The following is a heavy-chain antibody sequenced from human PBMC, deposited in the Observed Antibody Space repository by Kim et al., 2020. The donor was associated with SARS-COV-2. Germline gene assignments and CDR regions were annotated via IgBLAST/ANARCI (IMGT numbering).Heavy chain of an antibody. D-gene: IGHD6-25*01. Sequence: GSTYYADSVKGRFTISRDNSKNTLYLQMNSLRAEDTAVYYCAKESGQFDYWGQGTLVTVSS. CDR3: AKESGQFDY. V-gene: IGHV3-23*01. CDR2: GST. J-gene: IGHJ4*02.